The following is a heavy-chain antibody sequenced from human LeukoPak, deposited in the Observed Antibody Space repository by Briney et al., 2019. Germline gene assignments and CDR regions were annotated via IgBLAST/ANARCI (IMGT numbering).Heavy chain of an antibody. D-gene: IGHD5-12*01. V-gene: IGHV3-23*01. J-gene: IGHJ4*02. CDR2: IISGGST. CDR3: AKDQRYSGYDLYYFDY. Sequence: PGGSLRLSCAASGFTFTTYAMTWVRQAPGKGLEWVSTIISGGSTYYADSVKGRFTISRDNSKNTLYLQMNSLRAEDTAVYYCAKDQRYSGYDLYYFDYWGQGTLVTVSS. CDR1: GFTFTTYA.